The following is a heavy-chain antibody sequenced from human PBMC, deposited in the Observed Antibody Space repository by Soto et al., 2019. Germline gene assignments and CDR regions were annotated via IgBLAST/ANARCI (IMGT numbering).Heavy chain of an antibody. CDR1: GFTFSSYA. CDR2: MSGAGRSS. J-gene: IGHJ4*02. V-gene: IGHV3-23*01. CDR3: AKGPIVGVENIYDY. D-gene: IGHD3-3*01. Sequence: DVQLLESGGDLVQPGGSLRLSCAASGFTFSSYAMSWVRQAPGKGLGWVSSMSGAGRSSYDADSVKGRFTISRDNSKNTLYLQMNNLRAEDTALYYCAKGPIVGVENIYDYWGQGTLVTVSS.